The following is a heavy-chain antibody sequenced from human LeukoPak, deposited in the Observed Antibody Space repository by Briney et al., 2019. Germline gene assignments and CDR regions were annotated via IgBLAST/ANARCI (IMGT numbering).Heavy chain of an antibody. CDR1: GFTVSTNY. Sequence: PGGSLRLSCAASGFTVSTNYISWVRQAPGTGLEWVSVFYPAGTTYYADSVKGRFTISRDNSENTLNLQMNSLRAEDTAIYYCVRERTGRGAFDIWGQGTMVTVSS. V-gene: IGHV3-53*01. CDR3: VRERTGRGAFDI. J-gene: IGHJ3*02. D-gene: IGHD3/OR15-3a*01. CDR2: FYPAGTT.